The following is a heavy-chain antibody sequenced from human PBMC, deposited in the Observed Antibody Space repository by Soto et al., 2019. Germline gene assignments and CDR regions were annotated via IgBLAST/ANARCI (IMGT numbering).Heavy chain of an antibody. V-gene: IGHV3-23*01. CDR3: AKWSMAVAGTDYYYYGMDV. Sequence: GGSLRLSCAASGFTFSSYAMSWVRQAPGKGLEWVSAISGSGGSTYYADSVKGRFTISRDNSKNTLYLQMNSLRAEDTAVYYCAKWSMAVAGTDYYYYGMDVWGQGTTVTVSS. J-gene: IGHJ6*02. CDR1: GFTFSSYA. CDR2: ISGSGGST. D-gene: IGHD6-19*01.